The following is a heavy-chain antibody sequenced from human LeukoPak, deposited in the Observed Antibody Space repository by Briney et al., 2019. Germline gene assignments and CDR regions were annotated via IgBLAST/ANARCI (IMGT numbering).Heavy chain of an antibody. CDR3: ARKQSSGCLDY. V-gene: IGHV4-61*02. CDR2: IYSSGST. CDR1: GGSVSSGTYY. Sequence: KPSETLSLTCAVSGGSVSSGTYYWSWIRQPAGKGLEWIGRIYSSGSTNYNPSLRSRVTISLDTSKNQFSLKLSSVTAADTTVYYCARKQSSGCLDYWGQGTLVTVSS. D-gene: IGHD6-19*01. J-gene: IGHJ4*02.